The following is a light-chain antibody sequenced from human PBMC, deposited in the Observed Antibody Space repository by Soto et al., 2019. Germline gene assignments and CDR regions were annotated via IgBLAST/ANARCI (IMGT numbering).Light chain of an antibody. J-gene: IGLJ2*01. V-gene: IGLV2-23*01. Sequence: QSALTQPASVSGSPGQSITISCTGTSLVSWYQQHPGKAPKLMIYEGSKRPSGVSNRFSGSKSGNTASLTISGLQAEDEADYYCCSYAGQRVVFGAGTKVTVL. CDR3: CSYAGQRVV. CDR1: SL. CDR2: EGS.